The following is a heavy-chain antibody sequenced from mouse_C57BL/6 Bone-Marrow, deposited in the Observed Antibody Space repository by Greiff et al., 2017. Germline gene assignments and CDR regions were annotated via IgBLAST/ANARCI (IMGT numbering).Heavy chain of an antibody. CDR1: GFNIKDYY. D-gene: IGHD1-1*01. CDR2: IDPEDGDT. V-gene: IGHV14-1*01. J-gene: IGHJ4*01. Sequence: EVKLQQSGAERVRPGASVKLSCTASGFNIKDYYMHWVKQRPEQGLEWIGRIDPEDGDTEYAPKFQGKATMTADTSSNTAYLQLSSLTSEDTAVYYCTTTYGSSYDAMDYWGQGTSVTVSS. CDR3: TTTYGSSYDAMDY.